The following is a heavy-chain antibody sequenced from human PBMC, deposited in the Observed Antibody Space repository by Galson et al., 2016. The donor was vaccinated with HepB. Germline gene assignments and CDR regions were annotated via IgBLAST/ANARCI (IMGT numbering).Heavy chain of an antibody. CDR3: ARQFLSPYWYFDL. J-gene: IGHJ2*01. CDR1: GDSISSYF. Sequence: SETLSLTCAVSGDSISSYFWGWIRQPPGKGLEWIGNIYRTGLTYFNPSLKGRITLSVDTSKNQVSLNLNSLTAADTAVYYCARQFLSPYWYFDLWGRGTLVTVSS. D-gene: IGHD2/OR15-2a*01. V-gene: IGHV4-39*01. CDR2: IYRTGLT.